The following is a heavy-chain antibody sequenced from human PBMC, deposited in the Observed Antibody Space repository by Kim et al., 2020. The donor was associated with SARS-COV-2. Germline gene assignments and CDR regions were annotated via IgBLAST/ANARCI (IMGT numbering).Heavy chain of an antibody. J-gene: IGHJ4*02. CDR2: INTGGTTT. Sequence: GGSLRLSCAASGFTFSNYWMHWVRQGPGEGLVWVSCINTGGTTTRWADSVKGRFTVSRDNTKNTVYLQMNSLTAEDTAVYFCARASTSYYAFDYWRQGALVTVSA. CDR3: ARASTSYYAFDY. V-gene: IGHV3-74*01. D-gene: IGHD1-26*01. CDR1: GFTFSNYW.